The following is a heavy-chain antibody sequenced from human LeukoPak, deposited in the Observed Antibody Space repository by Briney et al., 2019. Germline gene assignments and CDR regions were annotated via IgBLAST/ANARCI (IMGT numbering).Heavy chain of an antibody. Sequence: GGSLRLSCAASGFTFSSYSMNWVRQAPGKGLEWVSSISSSSYIYYADSVEGRFTISRDNAKNTLYLQMNSLRAEDTAVYYCARDLGSFDYWGQGTLVTVSS. CDR2: ISSSSYI. V-gene: IGHV3-21*04. CDR3: ARDLGSFDY. CDR1: GFTFSSYS. D-gene: IGHD2-15*01. J-gene: IGHJ4*02.